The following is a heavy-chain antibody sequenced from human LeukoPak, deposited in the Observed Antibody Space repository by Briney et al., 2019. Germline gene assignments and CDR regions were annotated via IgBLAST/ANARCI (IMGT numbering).Heavy chain of an antibody. J-gene: IGHJ4*02. CDR2: ISWNTGII. V-gene: IGHV3-9*01. D-gene: IGHD6-13*01. CDR1: GFTFDDYA. CDR3: AKVVSTSTWSGPTDY. Sequence: GRSLRLSCAASGFTFDDYAMHWVRQAPGKGLEWVSGISWNTGIIGYADSVKGRFTISRDNAKKSVYLQINSLRTEDTALYYCAKVVSTSTWSGPTDYWGQGTLVTVSS.